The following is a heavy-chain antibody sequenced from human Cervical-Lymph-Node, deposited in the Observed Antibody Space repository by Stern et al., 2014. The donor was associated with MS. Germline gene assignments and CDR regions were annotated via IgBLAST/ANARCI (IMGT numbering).Heavy chain of an antibody. Sequence: EVQLVESGGGLVQPGGSLKLSCAASGFIFSGSAVHWVRQASGKGLEWVGRIRTKPNSYATVYAASVSGRFTISRDDSKNTAYLQMNSLKTEDTAVYYCTRPGFPTYGMDVWGQGTTVTVS. CDR1: GFIFSGSA. CDR2: IRTKPNSYAT. CDR3: TRPGFPTYGMDV. V-gene: IGHV3-73*01. J-gene: IGHJ6*02.